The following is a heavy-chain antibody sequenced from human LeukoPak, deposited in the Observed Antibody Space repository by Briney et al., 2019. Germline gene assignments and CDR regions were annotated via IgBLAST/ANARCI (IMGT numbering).Heavy chain of an antibody. CDR2: INEDGSEE. CDR1: GFTFSSFW. J-gene: IGHJ4*02. CDR3: AGQLDGTLDS. Sequence: GGSLRLSCAASGFTFSSFWMSWVRQAPGKGLEWVANINEDGSEEYYVDSVRGRFTISRDNAKDSLFLQMNSLRAEDTAVYYCAGQLDGTLDSWGQGTLVTVSS. D-gene: IGHD2-2*01. V-gene: IGHV3-7*02.